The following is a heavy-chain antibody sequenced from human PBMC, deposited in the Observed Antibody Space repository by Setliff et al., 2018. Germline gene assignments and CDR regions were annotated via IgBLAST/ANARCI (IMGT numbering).Heavy chain of an antibody. CDR2: IRSKSDSYAT. CDR3: AAAPAGSDVFDM. J-gene: IGHJ3*02. D-gene: IGHD6-13*01. CDR1: GFSFSRHW. Sequence: GGSLRLSCVVSGFSFSRHWMSWVRQASGKGLEWVGRIRSKSDSYATIYAASVRGRFTISRDDSKNTAYLQMNSLKTEDTAVYYCAAAPAGSDVFDMWGQGTMVTVSS. V-gene: IGHV3-73*01.